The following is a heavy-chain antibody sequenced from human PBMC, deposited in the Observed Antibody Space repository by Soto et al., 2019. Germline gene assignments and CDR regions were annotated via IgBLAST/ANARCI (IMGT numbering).Heavy chain of an antibody. V-gene: IGHV3-9*01. Sequence: PGGSLRLSCAASGFTFDDHAMYWVRQVPGKGLEWVSGITWNGGRIVYGDSVRGRFTISRDNAKNTLYLQMNSLRPEDTALYYCAKDMGGTYFYHYGMAVWGQGTTVTVSS. CDR3: AKDMGGTYFYHYGMAV. J-gene: IGHJ6*02. CDR2: ITWNGGRI. D-gene: IGHD1-1*01. CDR1: GFTFDDHA.